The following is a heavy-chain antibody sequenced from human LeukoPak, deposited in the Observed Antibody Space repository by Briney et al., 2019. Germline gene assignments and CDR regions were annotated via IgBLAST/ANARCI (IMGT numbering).Heavy chain of an antibody. J-gene: IGHJ4*02. V-gene: IGHV4-59*01. CDR2: IYYSGST. CDR1: GGSISSYY. CDR3: ARGGGPYYYDSSGYYCDY. Sequence: SETLSLTCTVSGGSISSYYWTWIRQPPGKGLEWIGYIYYSGSTNYNPSLKSRVTISVDTSKNQFSLKLSSVTAADTAVYYCARGGGPYYYDSSGYYCDYWGQGTLVTVSS. D-gene: IGHD3-22*01.